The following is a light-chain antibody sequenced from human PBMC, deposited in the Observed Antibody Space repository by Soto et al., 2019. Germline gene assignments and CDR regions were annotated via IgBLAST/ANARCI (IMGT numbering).Light chain of an antibody. CDR2: GAS. J-gene: IGKJ2*01. Sequence: EIVLTQSPGTLSLSPGERATLSCRASQSVSSSYLAWYQQKPGQAPRLLIYGASSRATGIPHRFSGSGSGTDFTLTISRLETEDFAVYYCQQYGSSPPYTFGQGTELEIK. CDR3: QQYGSSPPYT. V-gene: IGKV3-20*01. CDR1: QSVSSSY.